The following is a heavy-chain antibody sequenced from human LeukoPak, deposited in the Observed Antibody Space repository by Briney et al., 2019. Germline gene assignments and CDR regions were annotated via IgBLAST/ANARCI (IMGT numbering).Heavy chain of an antibody. J-gene: IGHJ4*02. CDR1: GFTFSSYS. D-gene: IGHD3-3*01. Sequence: GGSLRLSCAASGFTFSSYSMNWVRQAPGKGLEWVSSISSSSSYMYYADSVKGRFTISRDNAKNSLYLQMNSLRAVDTAVYYCASRYDFWSGYYTVPFDYWGQGTLATVSS. CDR3: ASRYDFWSGYYTVPFDY. CDR2: ISSSSSYM. V-gene: IGHV3-21*01.